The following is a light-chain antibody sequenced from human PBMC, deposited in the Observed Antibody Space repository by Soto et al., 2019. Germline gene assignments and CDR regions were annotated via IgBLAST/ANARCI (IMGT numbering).Light chain of an antibody. CDR2: EVS. Sequence: QSVLTQPPSASGSPGQSVTISCTGTSSDVGGYNYVSWYQQHPGKAPKLMIYEVSKRPSGVPDRFSGSKSGNTASLTVSGRQAEDEADYYCSSYAGSLEVVFGGGTQLTVL. CDR1: SSDVGGYNY. V-gene: IGLV2-8*01. J-gene: IGLJ2*01. CDR3: SSYAGSLEVV.